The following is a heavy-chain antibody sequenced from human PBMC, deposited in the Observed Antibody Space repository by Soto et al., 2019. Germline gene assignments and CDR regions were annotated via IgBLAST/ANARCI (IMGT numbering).Heavy chain of an antibody. V-gene: IGHV4-30-2*01. CDR3: ARDLEGSSSWYGLDY. J-gene: IGHJ4*02. CDR2: IYHSGST. Sequence: SETLSLTCAVSGGSISSGGYSWSWIRQPPGKGLEWIGYIYHSGSTYYNPSLKSRVTISVDRSKNQFSLKLSSVTAADTAVYYCARDLEGSSSWYGLDYWGQGTLVTVSS. CDR1: GGSISSGGYS. D-gene: IGHD6-13*01.